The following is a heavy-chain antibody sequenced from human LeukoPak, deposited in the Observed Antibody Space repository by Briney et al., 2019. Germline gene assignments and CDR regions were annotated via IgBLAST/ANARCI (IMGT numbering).Heavy chain of an antibody. CDR3: TRVVGYPYYFDY. J-gene: IGHJ4*02. CDR1: GFTFSSYE. D-gene: IGHD5-12*01. Sequence: PGGSLRLSCAASGFTFSSYEMNWVRQAPGKGLEWVSYISSSGSTIYYADSVKGRFTISRDNAKNSLYLQMNSLRAEDTAVYYCTRVVGYPYYFDYWGQGTLVTVSS. V-gene: IGHV3-48*03. CDR2: ISSSGSTI.